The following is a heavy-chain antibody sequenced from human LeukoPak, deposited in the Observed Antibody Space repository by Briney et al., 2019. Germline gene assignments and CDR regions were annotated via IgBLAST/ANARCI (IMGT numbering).Heavy chain of an antibody. CDR3: ARDPRWLTPDCTSTSCYENYFDP. D-gene: IGHD2-2*01. Sequence: SETLSLTCAVSGYSISSDYQWAWIRQPPGTTLEWIGSIFHTGSAHYNPSLKRRVTMSIDTSTNHFSLRLSSVTAADTALYYCARDPRWLTPDCTSTSCYENYFDPWGQGILVTVSS. CDR1: GYSISSDYQ. CDR2: IFHTGSA. V-gene: IGHV4-38-2*02. J-gene: IGHJ5*02.